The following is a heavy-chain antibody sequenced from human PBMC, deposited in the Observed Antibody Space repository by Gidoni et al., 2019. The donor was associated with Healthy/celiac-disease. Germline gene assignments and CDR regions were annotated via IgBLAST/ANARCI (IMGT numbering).Heavy chain of an antibody. CDR1: GGSISSGGYY. J-gene: IGHJ3*02. CDR2: IYYSGST. V-gene: IGHV4-31*03. CDR3: ARDERYCSGGSCYGDAFDI. Sequence: QVQLQESGPGLVKPSQTLSLTCTVSGGSISSGGYYWSWLRQHPGKGLEWIGYIYYSGSTYYNPSLKSRVTISVDTSKNQFSLKLSSVTAADTAVYYCARDERYCSGGSCYGDAFDIWGQGTMVTVSS. D-gene: IGHD2-15*01.